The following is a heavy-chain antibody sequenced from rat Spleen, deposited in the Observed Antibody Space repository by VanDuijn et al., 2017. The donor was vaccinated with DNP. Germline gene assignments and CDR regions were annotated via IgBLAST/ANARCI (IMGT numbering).Heavy chain of an antibody. CDR1: XXAFITXY. J-gene: IGHJ2*01. CDR2: IHTGSGGT. Sequence: QVQLQQSGAELAKPGSSVXISCKASXXAFITXYFGXIKQTTGQGLDYIGXIHTGSGGTAYNEKFKGKATLTVDKSSSTAFMHATSLTPDDSAVSYCARGGDGIWFAYWGQGVMVTVSS. CDR3: ARGGDGIWFAY. V-gene: IGHV1-43*01. D-gene: IGHD1-1*01.